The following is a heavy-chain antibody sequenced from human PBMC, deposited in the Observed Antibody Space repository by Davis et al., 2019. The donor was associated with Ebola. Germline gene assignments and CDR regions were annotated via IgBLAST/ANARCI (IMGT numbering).Heavy chain of an antibody. CDR3: ARGVLYYYDSSGYYNWFDP. V-gene: IGHV3-48*04. D-gene: IGHD3-22*01. Sequence: GESLKISCAASGFTFSSYSMNWVRQAPGKGLEWVSYISSSSSTIYYADSVKGRFTISRDNAKNSLYLQMNSLRAEDTAVYYCARGVLYYYDSSGYYNWFDPWGQGTLVTVSS. J-gene: IGHJ5*02. CDR1: GFTFSSYS. CDR2: ISSSSSTI.